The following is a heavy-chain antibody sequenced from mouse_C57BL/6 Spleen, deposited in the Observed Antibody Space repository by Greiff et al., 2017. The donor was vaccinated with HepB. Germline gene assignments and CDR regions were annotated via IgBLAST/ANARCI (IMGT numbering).Heavy chain of an antibody. CDR2: IYPGDGDT. CDR3: ARGPYDGYSYFDV. CDR1: GYAFSSSW. D-gene: IGHD2-3*01. J-gene: IGHJ1*03. V-gene: IGHV1-82*01. Sequence: QVQLQQSGPELVKPGASVKISCKASGYAFSSSWMNWVKQRPGKGLEWIGRIYPGDGDTNYNGKFKGKATLTADKSSSTAYMQLSSLTSEDSAVYFCARGPYDGYSYFDVWGTGTTVTVSS.